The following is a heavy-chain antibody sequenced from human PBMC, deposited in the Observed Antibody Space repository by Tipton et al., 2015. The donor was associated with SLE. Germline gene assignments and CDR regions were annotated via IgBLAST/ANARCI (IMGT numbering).Heavy chain of an antibody. Sequence: TLSLTCAVYGGSISSYYWSWIRQPPGKGLEWIGYIYYSGSTNYNPSLKSRVTISVDTSKNQFSLKLSSVTAGDTAVYYCARASTVVAALDYWGQGTLVTVSS. J-gene: IGHJ4*02. V-gene: IGHV4-59*01. CDR1: GGSISSYY. CDR3: ARASTVVAALDY. CDR2: IYYSGST. D-gene: IGHD2-15*01.